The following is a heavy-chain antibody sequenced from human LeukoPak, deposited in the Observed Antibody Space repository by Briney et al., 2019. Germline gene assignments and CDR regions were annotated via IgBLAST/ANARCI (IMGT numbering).Heavy chain of an antibody. V-gene: IGHV3-23*01. CDR3: AKSSRPVTAMAFFDY. D-gene: IGHD5-18*01. CDR2: ISGSGTNT. CDR1: GFTFSSYG. Sequence: GGSLRLSCAASGFTFSSYGMSWVRQAPGKGLEWVSGISGSGTNTNYADSVKGRFTISRDNSKNTVYLQMKSLRAEDTAVYYCAKSSRPVTAMAFFDYWGQGTLVIVSS. J-gene: IGHJ4*02.